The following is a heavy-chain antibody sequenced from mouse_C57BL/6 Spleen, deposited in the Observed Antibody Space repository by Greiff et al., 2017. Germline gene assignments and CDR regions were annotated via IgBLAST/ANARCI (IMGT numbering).Heavy chain of an antibody. CDR1: GYTFTSYW. Sequence: VQLQQPGAELVRPGSSVKLSCKASGYTFTSYWMHWVKQRPIQGLEWIGNIDPSDSETHYNQKFKDKATLTVDKSSSTAYMQLSSLTSEDSAVYYCARVGARGGFFDYWGQGTTLTVSS. CDR3: ARVGARGGFFDY. V-gene: IGHV1-52*01. D-gene: IGHD3-3*01. CDR2: IDPSDSET. J-gene: IGHJ2*01.